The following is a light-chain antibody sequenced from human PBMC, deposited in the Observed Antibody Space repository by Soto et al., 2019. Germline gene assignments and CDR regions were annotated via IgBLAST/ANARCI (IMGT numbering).Light chain of an antibody. Sequence: DIQMTQSPSSLSASVGDRVTITCRASQDINNYLAWYQHKPGKVPKPLIYAASTLRSGVPSRFSGSGSGTDFTLAISSLQPEDVATYYWQNYNSVPPFTFGPGTKVDV. CDR2: AAS. CDR1: QDINNY. V-gene: IGKV1-27*01. CDR3: QNYNSVPPFT. J-gene: IGKJ3*01.